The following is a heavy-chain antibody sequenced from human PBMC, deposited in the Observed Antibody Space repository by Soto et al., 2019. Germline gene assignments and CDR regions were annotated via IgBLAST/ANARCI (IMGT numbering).Heavy chain of an antibody. J-gene: IGHJ4*02. V-gene: IGHV3-49*04. CDR3: TRSGVGPDIVVVPAAIAFDY. CDR1: GFTFGDYA. Sequence: GGSLRLSCTASGFTFGDYAMSWVRQAPGKGLEWVGFIRSKAYGGTTEYAASVKGRFTISRDDSKSIAYLQMNSLKTEDTAVYYCTRSGVGPDIVVVPAAIAFDYWGQGTLVTVSS. CDR2: IRSKAYGGTT. D-gene: IGHD2-2*01.